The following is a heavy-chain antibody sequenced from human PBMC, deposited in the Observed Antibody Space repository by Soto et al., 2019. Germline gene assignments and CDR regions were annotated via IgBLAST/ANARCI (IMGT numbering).Heavy chain of an antibody. CDR3: ARDYFDSSDYTTNWFDP. CDR1: GDSISNSRFY. D-gene: IGHD3-22*01. CDR2: IYHTGNA. J-gene: IGHJ5*02. Sequence: SETLSLTCSVSGDSISNSRFYWAWIRQPPGEGLEWIGSIYHTGNAYYSPSLKSRVTIFVDTSKNQFSLKLTSVTAADTALYYCARDYFDSSDYTTNWFDPWGQGTLVTVS. V-gene: IGHV4-39*01.